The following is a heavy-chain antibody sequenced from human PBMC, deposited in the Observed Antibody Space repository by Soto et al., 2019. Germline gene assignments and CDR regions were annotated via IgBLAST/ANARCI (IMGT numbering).Heavy chain of an antibody. CDR3: ASCDSGYDSYYDY. Sequence: SETLSLTCTVSGGSISSYYWSWIRQPPGKGLEWIGYIYYSGSTNYNPSLKSRVTISVDTSKNQFSLKLSSVTAADTAVYYCASCDSGYDSYYDYWGQGTLVTVSS. J-gene: IGHJ4*02. CDR1: GGSISSYY. V-gene: IGHV4-59*01. D-gene: IGHD5-12*01. CDR2: IYYSGST.